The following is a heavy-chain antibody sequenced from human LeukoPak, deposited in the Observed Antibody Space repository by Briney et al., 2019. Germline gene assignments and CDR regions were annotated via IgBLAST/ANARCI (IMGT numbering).Heavy chain of an antibody. Sequence: ASVKVSCKVSGYTLTELSMHWVRQAPGQGLEWMGRINPNSGGTNYAQKFQGRVTMTRDTSISTAYMELSRLRSDDTAVYYCARPPTYYYDSSGYYVRDYWGQGTLVTVSS. CDR2: INPNSGGT. CDR3: ARPPTYYYDSSGYYVRDY. CDR1: GYTLTELS. J-gene: IGHJ4*02. D-gene: IGHD3-22*01. V-gene: IGHV1-2*06.